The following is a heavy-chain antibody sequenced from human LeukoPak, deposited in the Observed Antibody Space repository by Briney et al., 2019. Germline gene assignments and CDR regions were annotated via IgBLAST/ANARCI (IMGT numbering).Heavy chain of an antibody. Sequence: GGSLRLSCATSGFTFTNAWMSWVRQAPGKGLEWIGRIKSKVDGGTTDYAAPVQGRFTISRDHSNNILYLQMNSLKTEDTAVYYCIADVADFYPYATDVWGQGTTVTVSS. CDR2: IKSKVDGGTT. J-gene: IGHJ6*02. V-gene: IGHV3-15*05. CDR3: IADVADFYPYATDV. CDR1: GFTFTNAW.